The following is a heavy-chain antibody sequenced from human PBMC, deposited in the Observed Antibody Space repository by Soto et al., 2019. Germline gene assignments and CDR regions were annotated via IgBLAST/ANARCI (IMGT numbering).Heavy chain of an antibody. J-gene: IGHJ4*02. CDR1: GYTFIHYY. CDR2: INPNGGST. CDR3: ARSLLQGGF. V-gene: IGHV1-46*01. Sequence: QVQLVQSGAEVKKPGASVKISCKASGYTFIHYYIHWVRQAPGQGLEWMAIINPNGGSTNYAQKFQGRVTVTSDTSTTTVSMELNSLESDDTAVYFCARSLLQGGFWGQGTLVTVSS. D-gene: IGHD2-15*01.